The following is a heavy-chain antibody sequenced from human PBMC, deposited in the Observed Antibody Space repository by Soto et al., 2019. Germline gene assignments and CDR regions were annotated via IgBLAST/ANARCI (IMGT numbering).Heavy chain of an antibody. Sequence: SETLPLTCTVSGGSVSSGSYYWSWIRQPPGKGLEWIGYIYYSGSTNYNPSLKSRVTISVDTSKNQFSLKLSSVTAADTAVYYCARDLFGDYDYYYGMDVWGQGTTVTVSS. CDR1: GGSVSSGSYY. J-gene: IGHJ6*02. CDR3: ARDLFGDYDYYYGMDV. D-gene: IGHD3-10*02. V-gene: IGHV4-61*01. CDR2: IYYSGST.